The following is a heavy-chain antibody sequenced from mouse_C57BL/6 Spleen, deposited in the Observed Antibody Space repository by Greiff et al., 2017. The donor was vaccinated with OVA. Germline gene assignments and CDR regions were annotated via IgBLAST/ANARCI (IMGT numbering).Heavy chain of an antibody. V-gene: IGHV5-17*01. CDR1: GFTFSDYG. D-gene: IGHD1-1*01. CDR3: ASDYYYGSSTYWYFDV. CDR2: ISSGSSTI. J-gene: IGHJ1*03. Sequence: EVQVVESGGGLVKPGGSLKLSCAASGFTFSDYGMHWVRQAPEKGLEWVAYISSGSSTIYYADTVKGRFTISRDNAKKTLFLQMTSLRSEDTAMYYCASDYYYGSSTYWYFDVWGTGTTVTVSS.